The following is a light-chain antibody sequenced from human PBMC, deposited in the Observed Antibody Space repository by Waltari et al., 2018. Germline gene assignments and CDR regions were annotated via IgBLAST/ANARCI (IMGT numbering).Light chain of an antibody. J-gene: IGKJ5*01. CDR3: QQSYSLGIT. Sequence: DIQMTQSPSSLSASVGDRVTITCRASQSIISYLNWYQQKPGKAPKLLIYAASSLQSGVPSRFSGSGSGTDFTLTISSLQPEDFATYYCQQSYSLGITFGQGTRLEIK. CDR2: AAS. V-gene: IGKV1-39*01. CDR1: QSIISY.